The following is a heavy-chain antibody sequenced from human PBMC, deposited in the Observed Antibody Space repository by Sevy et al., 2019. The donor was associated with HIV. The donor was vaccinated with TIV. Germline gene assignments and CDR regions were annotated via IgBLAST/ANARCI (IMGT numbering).Heavy chain of an antibody. Sequence: ASVKVSCKTSGGTFSNNAINWVRQAPGQGLEWMGGIIPIVDIANYALKFQGRVTVPADKSTTTAYMELSILGSQDTAGYYGAGEPCGSGRDSDSRFAYWGQGTLLTVSS. CDR2: IIPIVDIA. V-gene: IGHV1-69*10. J-gene: IGHJ4*02. CDR3: AGEPCGSGRDSDSRFAY. D-gene: IGHD3-22*01. CDR1: GGTFSNNA.